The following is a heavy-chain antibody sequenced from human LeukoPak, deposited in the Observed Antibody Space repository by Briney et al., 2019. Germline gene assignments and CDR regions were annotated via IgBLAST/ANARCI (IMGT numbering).Heavy chain of an antibody. CDR2: IYYSGST. CDR3: ASLTTVTHDFDY. CDR1: GGSISSYY. V-gene: IGHV4-59*01. D-gene: IGHD4-17*01. Sequence: SETLSLTCTVSGGSISSYYWSWIRQPPGKGLGWIGYIYYSGSTNYNPSLKSRVTISVDTSKNQFSLKLSSVTAADTAVYYCASLTTVTHDFDYWGQGTLVTVSS. J-gene: IGHJ4*02.